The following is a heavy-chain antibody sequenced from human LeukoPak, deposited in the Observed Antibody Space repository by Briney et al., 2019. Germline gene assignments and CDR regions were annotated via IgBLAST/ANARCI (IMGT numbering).Heavy chain of an antibody. D-gene: IGHD3-22*01. CDR3: ARDGSYYYDNSGSSPFDY. J-gene: IGHJ4*02. Sequence: SETLSLTCTVSGGSISSSSYYWGWIRQPPGKGLEWIGEINHSGSVNYNPSLKSRVSISVDTSKNQFSLKLKSVTAADTAVYYCARDGSYYYDNSGSSPFDYWGQGTLVTVSS. CDR1: GGSISSSSYY. V-gene: IGHV4-39*07. CDR2: INHSGSV.